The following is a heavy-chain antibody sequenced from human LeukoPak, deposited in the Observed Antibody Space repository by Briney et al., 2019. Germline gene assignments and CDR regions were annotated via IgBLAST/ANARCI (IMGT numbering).Heavy chain of an antibody. V-gene: IGHV3-7*05. D-gene: IGHD5-24*01. J-gene: IGHJ4*02. Sequence: PGGSLRLSCAASGFTFSRSWMTWVRQAPGKGLEWVANIKQDGSEKNYVDSVKGRFTISRDNTKNSLYLQMNSLRAGDTAMYFCARDSAYNAFDYWGQGTLVTVSS. CDR2: IKQDGSEK. CDR1: GFTFSRSW. CDR3: ARDSAYNAFDY.